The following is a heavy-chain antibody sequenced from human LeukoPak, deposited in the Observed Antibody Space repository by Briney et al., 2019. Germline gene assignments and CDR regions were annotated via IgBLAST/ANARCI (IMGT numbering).Heavy chain of an antibody. CDR2: LYSDGST. Sequence: GGSLRLSCAGPAFTVSSNYMSWVRQAPGKGLEWVSVLYSDGSTYYADSVKGRFTISRDNSKNTLYLQMNSLRAEDTAVYYCVSSMYSSNWSGDDYWGQGTLVTVSS. J-gene: IGHJ4*02. CDR3: VSSMYSSNWSGDDY. D-gene: IGHD6-13*01. V-gene: IGHV3-66*01. CDR1: AFTVSSNY.